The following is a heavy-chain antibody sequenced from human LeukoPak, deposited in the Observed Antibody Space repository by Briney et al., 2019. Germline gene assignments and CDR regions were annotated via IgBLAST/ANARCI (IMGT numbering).Heavy chain of an antibody. CDR2: ISGSGGST. V-gene: IGHV3-23*01. CDR1: GLTFSSFA. Sequence: PGGSLRLSCAASGLTFSSFAMSWVRQAPGKGLEWVSAISGSGGSTNYAASVKGRFTISRDNSKNTLLLQMNSLRAEDTAVYYCAKDRSCTGSSCNVGSWGQGTMVTVSS. D-gene: IGHD2-2*01. CDR3: AKDRSCTGSSCNVGS. J-gene: IGHJ3*01.